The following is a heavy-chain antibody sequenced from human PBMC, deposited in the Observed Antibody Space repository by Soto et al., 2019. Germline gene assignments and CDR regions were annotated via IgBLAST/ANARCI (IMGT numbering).Heavy chain of an antibody. V-gene: IGHV1-46*03. D-gene: IGHD6-6*01. CDR1: GSTFTSYY. CDR3: ARGGPWKQLVAGY. Sequence: GASVKVSCKASGSTFTSYYMHWVRQAPGQGLEWMGIINPSGGSTTYAQKFQGRVTMARDTSTSTVYMELSSLRSEDTAVYYCARGGPWKQLVAGYWGQGTLVTVSS. J-gene: IGHJ4*02. CDR2: INPSGGST.